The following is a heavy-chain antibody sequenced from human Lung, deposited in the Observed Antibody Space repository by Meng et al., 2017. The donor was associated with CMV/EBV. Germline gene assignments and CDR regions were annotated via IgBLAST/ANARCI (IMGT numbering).Heavy chain of an antibody. V-gene: IGHV1-8*01. D-gene: IGHD2/OR15-2a*01. CDR1: GYTFSYYD. CDR3: ARGQVQCSTINCHDYRFSGMDV. J-gene: IGHJ6*02. Sequence: ASVKVSCKASGYTFSYYDIIWVRQASGQGLEWVGWMNPNRGNTAYAQKFQGRVTMTRDTSTSIAYMELSSLRSGDTAVYYCARGQVQCSTINCHDYRFSGMDVWGQGPTVPVS. CDR2: MNPNRGNT.